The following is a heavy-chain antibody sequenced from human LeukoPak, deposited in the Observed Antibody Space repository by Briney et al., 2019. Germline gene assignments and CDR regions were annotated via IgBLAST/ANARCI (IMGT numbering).Heavy chain of an antibody. Sequence: GGSLRLSCAASGFTFSSYAMHWVRQAPGKGLVWVSRINSDGSSTSYADSVKGRFTISRDNAKNTLYLQMNSLRAEDTAVYYCARPSRAVAGAFDIWGQGTMVTVSS. CDR3: ARPSRAVAGAFDI. CDR1: GFTFSSYA. CDR2: INSDGSST. V-gene: IGHV3-74*01. D-gene: IGHD6-19*01. J-gene: IGHJ3*02.